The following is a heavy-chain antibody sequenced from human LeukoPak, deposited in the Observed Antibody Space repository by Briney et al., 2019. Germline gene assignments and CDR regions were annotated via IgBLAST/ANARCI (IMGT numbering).Heavy chain of an antibody. CDR1: GYTFTGYY. CDR3: ARGIDSGWSLFDY. Sequence: VASVKVSCEASGYTFTGYYMHWVRQAPGQGVEWMGWINPNSGGTNYAQKFQGRVTMTRDTSISTAYMELSRLRSDDTAVYYCARGIDSGWSLFDYWGQGTLVTVSS. V-gene: IGHV1-2*02. J-gene: IGHJ4*02. CDR2: INPNSGGT. D-gene: IGHD6-19*01.